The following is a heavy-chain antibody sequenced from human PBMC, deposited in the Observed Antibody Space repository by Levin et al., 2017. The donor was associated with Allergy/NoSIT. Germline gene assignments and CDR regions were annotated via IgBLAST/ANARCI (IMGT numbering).Heavy chain of an antibody. CDR1: GFTFSSYG. CDR3: AKGGIAAAGDFDY. Sequence: HPGGSLRLSCAASGFTFSSYGMHWVRQAPGKGLEWVAVISYDGSNKYYADSVKGRFTISRDNSKNTLYLQMNSLRAEDTAVYYCAKGGIAAAGDFDYWGQGTLVTVSS. CDR2: ISYDGSNK. J-gene: IGHJ4*02. V-gene: IGHV3-30*18. D-gene: IGHD6-13*01.